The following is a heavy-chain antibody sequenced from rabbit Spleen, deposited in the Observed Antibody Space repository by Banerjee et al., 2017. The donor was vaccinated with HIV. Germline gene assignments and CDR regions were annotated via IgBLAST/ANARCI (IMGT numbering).Heavy chain of an antibody. V-gene: IGHV1S47*01. CDR3: VRDSWNFNL. Sequence: QEHLVESGGGLVQPGGSLKLSCKASAFDFSSGGVSWVRQAPGKGLEWIGYIDPVFGTTYYASWVNGRFTISSHNGQNTLYLQLNSLTAADTATYFCVRDSWNFNLWGPGTLVTVS. CDR2: IDPVFGTT. J-gene: IGHJ4*01. D-gene: IGHD4-2*01. CDR1: AFDFSSGG.